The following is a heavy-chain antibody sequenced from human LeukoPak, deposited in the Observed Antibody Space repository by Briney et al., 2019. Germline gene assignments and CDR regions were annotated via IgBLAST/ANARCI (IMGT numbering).Heavy chain of an antibody. D-gene: IGHD2-2*01. V-gene: IGHV5-51*01. Sequence: GESLKISCKGSGYSFTSYWIGWVRQMPGKGLEWMGIIYPGDSDTRYSPSFQGQVTISADKSISTAYLQWSSLKASDTAMYYCASHNYCSSTSCSNWFDPWGQGTLVTVSS. J-gene: IGHJ5*02. CDR3: ASHNYCSSTSCSNWFDP. CDR2: IYPGDSDT. CDR1: GYSFTSYW.